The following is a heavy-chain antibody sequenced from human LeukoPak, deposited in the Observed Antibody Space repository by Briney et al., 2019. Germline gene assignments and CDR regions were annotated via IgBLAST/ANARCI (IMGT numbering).Heavy chain of an antibody. D-gene: IGHD3-10*02. V-gene: IGHV3-48*04. CDR3: AELGITMIGGV. CDR1: GFTFSRYS. CDR2: ISSSSRTK. Sequence: GGSLRLSCAASGFTFSRYSMNWVRQAPGKGLEWVSYISSSSRTKYYADSVKGRFTISRDNAKNSLYLQMNSLRAEDTAVYYCAELGITMIGGVWGKGTTVTISS. J-gene: IGHJ6*04.